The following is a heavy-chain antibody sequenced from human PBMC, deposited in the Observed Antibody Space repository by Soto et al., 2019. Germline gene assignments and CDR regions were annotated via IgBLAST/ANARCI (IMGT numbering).Heavy chain of an antibody. CDR1: GFTFSSYA. Sequence: GGSLRLSCAASGFTFSSYAMTWVRQAPGKGLEWVSGISGSGGSTYYADSVKGRLTISRDNSKNTMYLQMNSLRAEDTAVYYCAKGVRSYYYYGMDVWGQGTTVTVSS. CDR2: ISGSGGST. J-gene: IGHJ6*02. V-gene: IGHV3-23*01. D-gene: IGHD3-22*01. CDR3: AKGVRSYYYYGMDV.